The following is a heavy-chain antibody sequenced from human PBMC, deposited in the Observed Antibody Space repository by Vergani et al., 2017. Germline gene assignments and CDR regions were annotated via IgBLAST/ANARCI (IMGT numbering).Heavy chain of an antibody. J-gene: IGHJ6*03. CDR2: IYWNDDQ. CDR1: GFSLNTRGVS. Sequence: QITLKESGPTLVKPTQTLTLTCTFSGFSLNTRGVSVAWIRQPPGKALDWLALIYWNDDQHYSPSLNNRVTITKDTSKNQVVLTMTNMDYVDTGTYYCVYRKTECGTTYCFSPFYCCYYMDVWGKGTTVTVSS. D-gene: IGHD1-7*01. V-gene: IGHV2-5*04. CDR3: VYRKTECGTTYCFSPFYCCYYMDV.